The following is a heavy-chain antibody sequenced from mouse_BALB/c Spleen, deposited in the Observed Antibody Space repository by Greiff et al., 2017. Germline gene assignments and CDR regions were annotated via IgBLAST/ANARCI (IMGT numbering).Heavy chain of an antibody. Sequence: EVKLVESGGGLVQPGGSRKLSCAASGFTFSDYGMAWVRQAPGKGPEWVAFISNLAYSIYYADTVTGRFTISRENAKNTLYLEMSSLRSEDTAMYYCASDSDYGFDDWGQGTTLTVSS. CDR2: ISNLAYSI. J-gene: IGHJ2*01. D-gene: IGHD2-4*01. V-gene: IGHV5-15*02. CDR3: ASDSDYGFDD. CDR1: GFTFSDYG.